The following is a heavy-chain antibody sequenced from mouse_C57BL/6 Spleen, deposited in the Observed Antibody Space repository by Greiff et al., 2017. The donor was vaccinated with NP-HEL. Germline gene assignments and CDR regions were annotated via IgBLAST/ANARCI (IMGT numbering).Heavy chain of an antibody. CDR3: ARWGLRQGFAY. D-gene: IGHD2-4*01. CDR2: IYPGDGDT. Sequence: QVQLQQSGPELVKPGASVKISCKASGYAFSSSWMNWVKQRPGKGLEWIGRIYPGDGDTNYNGKFKGKATLTADKSSSTAYMHLSSLTSEDSAVYFCARWGLRQGFAYWGQGTLVTVSA. J-gene: IGHJ3*01. V-gene: IGHV1-82*01. CDR1: GYAFSSSW.